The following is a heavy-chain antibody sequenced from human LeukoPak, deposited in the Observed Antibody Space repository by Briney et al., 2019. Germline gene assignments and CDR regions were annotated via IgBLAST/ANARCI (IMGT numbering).Heavy chain of an antibody. V-gene: IGHV4-30-4*01. Sequence: SETLSLTCTVSGGSISSGDYYWSWIRQPPGKGLEWIGYIYYSGSTYYNPSLKSRVTISVDTSKNQFSLKLSSVTAADTAVYYCARVSAPPYNFWSGYYTDYWGQGTLVTVSS. J-gene: IGHJ4*02. CDR2: IYYSGST. CDR1: GGSISSGDYY. D-gene: IGHD3-3*01. CDR3: ARVSAPPYNFWSGYYTDY.